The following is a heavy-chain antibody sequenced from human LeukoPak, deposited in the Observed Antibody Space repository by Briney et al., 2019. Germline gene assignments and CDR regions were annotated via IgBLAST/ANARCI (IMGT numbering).Heavy chain of an antibody. CDR2: INPSGGST. V-gene: IGHV1-46*01. CDR3: ARWGTHGVDNFDY. J-gene: IGHJ4*02. Sequence: ASVKVSCKASGYTFTTYYMHWVRQAPGQGREWMEIINPSGGSTSYAQNFQGTVTMTMDTSTSTVYMELSSLRSGDTAVYYCARWGTHGVDNFDYWGQGTLVTVSS. CDR1: GYTFTTYY. D-gene: IGHD2-8*01.